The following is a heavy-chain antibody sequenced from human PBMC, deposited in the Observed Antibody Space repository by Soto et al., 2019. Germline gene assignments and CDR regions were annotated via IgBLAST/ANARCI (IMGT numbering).Heavy chain of an antibody. V-gene: IGHV5-51*01. CDR3: ARHHVERRVAYDI. CDR2: MNPADSET. CDR1: GYSFPNYW. Sequence: GESLKISCKGSGYSFPNYWIGWVRQMPGKGLEWMGLMNPADSETRYSPSFQGQVTISADKSINTAYLQWSSLKASDTAIYYCARHHVERRVAYDIWGQGTLVTVSS. D-gene: IGHD3-16*01. J-gene: IGHJ3*02.